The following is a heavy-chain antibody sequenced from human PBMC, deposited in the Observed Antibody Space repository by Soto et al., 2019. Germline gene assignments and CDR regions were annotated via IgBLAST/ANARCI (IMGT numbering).Heavy chain of an antibody. J-gene: IGHJ4*02. D-gene: IGHD3-10*01. V-gene: IGHV3-30*18. Sequence: QVQLVESGGGVVQPGRSLRLSCAASGFTFSSYGMLWVRQAPGKGLEWVAVISYDGSNKYYADSVKGRFTISRDNSKNTLYLQMNSLRAEDTAVYYCAKDGPVARGHIMYYFDYWGQGTLVTVSS. CDR2: ISYDGSNK. CDR1: GFTFSSYG. CDR3: AKDGPVARGHIMYYFDY.